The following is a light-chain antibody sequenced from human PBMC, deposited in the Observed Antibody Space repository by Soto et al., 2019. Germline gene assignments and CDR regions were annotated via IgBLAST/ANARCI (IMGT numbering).Light chain of an antibody. Sequence: EVVMTQSPATLSVSPGERATLSCRASRSVNQYLAWYQQRPGQAPRLLIYDASTRAAGVAARFSGSGSGTYFTLTISSLQSEDVAVYYCQQYNSWPPLTFGGGTKVEI. CDR2: DAS. V-gene: IGKV3-15*01. J-gene: IGKJ4*01. CDR1: RSVNQY. CDR3: QQYNSWPPLT.